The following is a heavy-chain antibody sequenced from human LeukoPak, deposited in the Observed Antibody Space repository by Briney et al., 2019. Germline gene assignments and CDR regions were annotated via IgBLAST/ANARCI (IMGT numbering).Heavy chain of an antibody. D-gene: IGHD3-22*01. CDR3: ARDRDYYDNSGYAFDM. CDR1: GFSFSSYG. V-gene: IGHV3-33*01. J-gene: IGHJ3*02. CDR2: VWYDGNNK. Sequence: PGRSLRLSCAASGFSFSSYGMHWVRQAPGKGLEWVAVVWYDGNNKYYADSVKGRLTISRDNSKNTLYLQMNSLRAEDTAVYYCARDRDYYDNSGYAFDMWGQGTMVTVSS.